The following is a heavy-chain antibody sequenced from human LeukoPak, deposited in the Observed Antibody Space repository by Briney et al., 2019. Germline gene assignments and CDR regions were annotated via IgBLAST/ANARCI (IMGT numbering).Heavy chain of an antibody. CDR1: GFTFSSYG. CDR2: ISGSGGST. J-gene: IGHJ4*02. CDR3: AKDYGDYVLYFDY. V-gene: IGHV3-23*01. Sequence: GGSLRLSCAASGFTFSSYGMSWVRQAPGKGLEWVSAISGSGGSTYYADSVKGRFTISRDNSKNTLYLQMNSLRAEDTAVYYCAKDYGDYVLYFDYWGQGTLVTVSS. D-gene: IGHD4-17*01.